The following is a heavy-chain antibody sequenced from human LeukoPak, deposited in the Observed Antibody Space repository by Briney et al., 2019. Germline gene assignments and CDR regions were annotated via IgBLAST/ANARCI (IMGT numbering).Heavy chain of an antibody. CDR2: IYYSGST. CDR1: GGSISSYY. CDR3: ARMIHYYERSGSYFIRPHTPTNYYFDY. D-gene: IGHD3-10*01. Sequence: PSETLSLTCTVSGGSISSYYWSWIRQPPGKGLEWIGYIYYSGSTNYNPSLKSRVTISVDTSKNQFSLKLSSVTAADTAVYYCARMIHYYERSGSYFIRPHTPTNYYFDYWGQGTLVTVSS. V-gene: IGHV4-59*08. J-gene: IGHJ4*02.